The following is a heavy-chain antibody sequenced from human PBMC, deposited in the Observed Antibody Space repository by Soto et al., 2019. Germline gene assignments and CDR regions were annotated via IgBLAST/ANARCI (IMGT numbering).Heavy chain of an antibody. D-gene: IGHD4-4*01. V-gene: IGHV1-46*01. CDR3: ARDGRRTTADYYYYGMDV. J-gene: IGHJ6*02. Sequence: SVKVACKASGYTFTSYYMHWVRQAPGQGLEWMGIINPSGGSTSYAQKCQGRVTMTRDTSTSTVYMELSSLRSEDTAVYYCARDGRRTTADYYYYGMDVWGQGTTVTV. CDR1: GYTFTSYY. CDR2: INPSGGST.